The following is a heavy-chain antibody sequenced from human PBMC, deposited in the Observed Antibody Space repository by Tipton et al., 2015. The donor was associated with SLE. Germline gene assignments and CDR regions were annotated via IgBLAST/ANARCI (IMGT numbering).Heavy chain of an antibody. Sequence: SLRLSCAASGFTFSSYAMRWVRQAPGKGLEWVSVIYSGGSTYYADSVTGRFTISRDNSKNTLYLQMSSLRADDTAVYYCAKVAVAERDYWGQGTLVTVSS. J-gene: IGHJ4*02. CDR2: IYSGGST. D-gene: IGHD6-19*01. V-gene: IGHV3-23*03. CDR3: AKVAVAERDY. CDR1: GFTFSSYA.